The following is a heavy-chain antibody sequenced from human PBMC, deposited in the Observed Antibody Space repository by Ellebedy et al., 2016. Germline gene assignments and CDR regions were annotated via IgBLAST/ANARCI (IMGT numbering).Heavy chain of an antibody. CDR1: GFSFINYA. CDR2: ISGGGSSA. V-gene: IGHV3-23*01. Sequence: GGSLRLXXAASGFSFINYAMTWVRQPPGKGLEWVSGISGGGSSASYADSVKGRFTISRDNAKNSVYLQMNSLRAEDTAVYYCARAVTMIVMSLDVWGQGTTATVSS. D-gene: IGHD3-22*01. J-gene: IGHJ6*02. CDR3: ARAVTMIVMSLDV.